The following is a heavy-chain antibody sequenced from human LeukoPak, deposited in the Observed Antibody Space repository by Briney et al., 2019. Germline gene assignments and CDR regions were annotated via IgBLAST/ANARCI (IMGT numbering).Heavy chain of an antibody. J-gene: IGHJ3*02. CDR2: IWYDGSNK. D-gene: IGHD6-6*01. V-gene: IGHV3-33*06. Sequence: QSGGSLRLSCAASGFTFSSYGMHWVRQAPGKGLEWVAVIWYDGSNKYYADSVKGRFTISRDNSKNTLYLQMNSLRAEDTAVYYCAKPIEYSSFPDAFDIWGQGTMVTVSS. CDR3: AKPIEYSSFPDAFDI. CDR1: GFTFSSYG.